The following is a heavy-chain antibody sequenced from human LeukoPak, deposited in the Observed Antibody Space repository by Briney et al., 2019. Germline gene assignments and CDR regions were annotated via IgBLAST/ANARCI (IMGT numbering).Heavy chain of an antibody. CDR1: GGSISSYY. J-gene: IGHJ4*02. D-gene: IGHD6-13*01. CDR2: IFYSGST. CDR3: ASSSGWYRCFDY. V-gene: IGHV4-59*01. Sequence: PSETLSLTCTVSGGSISSYYWSWIRQSPGMGLEWIGNIFYSGSTNYNPSLKSRVTISIDTSKNQFSLKLSSVTAADTAVYYCASSSGWYRCFDYWGQGTLVTVSS.